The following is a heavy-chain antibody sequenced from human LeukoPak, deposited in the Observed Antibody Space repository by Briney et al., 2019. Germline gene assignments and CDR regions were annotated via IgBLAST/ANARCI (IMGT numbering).Heavy chain of an antibody. V-gene: IGHV3-23*01. CDR2: ITGSGGST. J-gene: IGHJ3*02. Sequence: GGSLRLSCAASGFTFSSYAMSWVRQAPGKGLEWVSAITGSGGSTYYADSVKGRFTISRDNSKNTLYLQMNSLRAEDTAVYYCAIDTGRIVGATDAFDIWGQGTMVTVSS. D-gene: IGHD1-26*01. CDR3: AIDTGRIVGATDAFDI. CDR1: GFTFSSYA.